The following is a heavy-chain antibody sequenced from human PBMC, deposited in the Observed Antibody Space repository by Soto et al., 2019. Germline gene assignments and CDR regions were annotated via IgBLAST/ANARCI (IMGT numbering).Heavy chain of an antibody. CDR1: GNTFTSYD. CDR3: ARGRASGSYYLLDY. Sequence: ASVKVSCKASGNTFTSYDINWARQSVGLGLEWMGWINPNSGNIGYAKKFQGRVTMTRDTAIRTAYMEVSRLRSDDTAVYYCARGRASGSYYLLDYWGQGTLVTVSS. D-gene: IGHD3-10*01. CDR2: INPNSGNI. J-gene: IGHJ4*02. V-gene: IGHV1-8*01.